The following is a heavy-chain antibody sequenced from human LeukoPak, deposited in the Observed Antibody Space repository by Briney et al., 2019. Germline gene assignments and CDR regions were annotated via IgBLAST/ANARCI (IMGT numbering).Heavy chain of an antibody. J-gene: IGHJ4*02. CDR3: ARSTGSTMFIDY. CDR2: TYYSGNT. D-gene: IGHD3-10*02. Sequence: PSETLSLTCTVSGGSISPYCWSWIRQPPGKGLEWLGYTYYSGNTEYKPSLKSRVAMSVDTSKNQFSLRLSSVTAADTAVYYCARSTGSTMFIDYWGQGTLVTVSS. V-gene: IGHV4-59*01. CDR1: GGSISPYC.